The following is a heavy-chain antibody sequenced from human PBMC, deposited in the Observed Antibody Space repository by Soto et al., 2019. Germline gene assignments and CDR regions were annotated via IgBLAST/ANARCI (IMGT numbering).Heavy chain of an antibody. CDR3: ARRAGVTQINNYFDS. V-gene: IGHV4-38-2*01. J-gene: IGHJ5*01. D-gene: IGHD5-18*01. CDR2: ISHSGRA. CDR1: GFSIQTSYF. Sequence: SETLSLTCGVSGFSIQTSYFWGWIRQPPGKGLEWIGLISHSGRAISHPSFASRATISLDTTNNAFSLNLRSVTAADTAMYYCARRAGVTQINNYFDSWGPGTLVTVSS.